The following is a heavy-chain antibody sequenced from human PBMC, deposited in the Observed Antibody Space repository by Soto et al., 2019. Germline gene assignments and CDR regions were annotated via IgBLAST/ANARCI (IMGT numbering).Heavy chain of an antibody. CDR1: GGTVSSGSYY. CDR2: IYYSGST. J-gene: IGHJ6*02. D-gene: IGHD3-22*01. V-gene: IGHV4-61*01. Sequence: SEALSLTCTLSGGTVSSGSYYWSWIPQPPGKGLEWIGYIYYSGSTNYNPSLKSRVTISVDTSKNQFSLKLSSVTAADTAVYYCARGYYDSSGYYYYYYDGMDVWGQGTTVTVS. CDR3: ARGYYDSSGYYYYYYDGMDV.